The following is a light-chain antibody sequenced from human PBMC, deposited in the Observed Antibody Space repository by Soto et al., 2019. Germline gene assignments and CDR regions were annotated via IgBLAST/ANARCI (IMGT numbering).Light chain of an antibody. V-gene: IGLV2-14*01. CDR2: DVT. CDR3: SSYTTSSSYV. Sequence: QSVLTQPASVSGSPGQSITISCTGTSSDVGGYIHVSWYQQHPGKAPKLMIYDVTSRPSGVSYRFSGSKSGNTASLTISGLQAEDEADYYSSSYTTSSSYVFGTGTKVTVL. J-gene: IGLJ1*01. CDR1: SSDVGGYIH.